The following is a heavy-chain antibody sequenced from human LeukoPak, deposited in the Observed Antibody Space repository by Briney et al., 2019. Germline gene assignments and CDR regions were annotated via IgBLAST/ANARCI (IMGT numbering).Heavy chain of an antibody. Sequence: ASVKVSCKASGYIFTNYAMNWVRQAPGQGLQWMGWINTNTGNPTYGQGFTGRFVFSLDTSVSTAYLQICSLEAEDTAVYYCTRHDNGVSLDCWGQGTLVTVSS. V-gene: IGHV7-4-1*01. J-gene: IGHJ4*02. D-gene: IGHD2-8*01. CDR2: INTNTGNP. CDR3: TRHDNGVSLDC. CDR1: GYIFTNYA.